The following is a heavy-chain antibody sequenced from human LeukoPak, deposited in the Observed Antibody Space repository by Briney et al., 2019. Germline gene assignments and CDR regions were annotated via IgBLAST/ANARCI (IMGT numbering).Heavy chain of an antibody. CDR2: IYYSGST. D-gene: IGHD3-10*01. J-gene: IGHJ6*03. CDR1: GGSISSSSYY. V-gene: IGHV4-39*01. CDR3: ARIGMVRGAASHYMDV. Sequence: SETLSLTCTVSGGSISSSSYYWGWIRQPPGKGLEWIGSIYYSGSTYYNPSLKSRVTISVDTSKNQFSLKLSSVTAADTAVYYCARIGMVRGAASHYMDVWGKGTTVTISS.